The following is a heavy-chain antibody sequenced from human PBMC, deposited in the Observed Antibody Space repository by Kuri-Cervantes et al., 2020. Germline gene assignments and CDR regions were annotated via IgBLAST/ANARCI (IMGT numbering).Heavy chain of an antibody. CDR3: ARVPRNDYGDYVGWFDP. CDR2: IIPILGTA. D-gene: IGHD4-17*01. Sequence: SVKVSCKASGGTFSNYAISWVRQAPGQGLEWMGKIIPILGTANYAQKFQDRVTITTDESTSTAYMELSSLRSEDTAVYYCARVPRNDYGDYVGWFDPWGQGTLVTVSS. J-gene: IGHJ5*02. V-gene: IGHV1-69*11. CDR1: GGTFSNYA.